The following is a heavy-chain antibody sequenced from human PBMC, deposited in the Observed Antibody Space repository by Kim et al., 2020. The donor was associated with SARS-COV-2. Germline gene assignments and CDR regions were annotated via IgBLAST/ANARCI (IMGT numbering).Heavy chain of an antibody. CDR2: ISSNGGST. J-gene: IGHJ3*02. CDR1: GFTFSSYA. V-gene: IGHV3-64D*09. CDR3: VKEGSGYYGAFDI. D-gene: IGHD3-3*01. Sequence: GGSLRLSCSASGFTFSSYAMHWVRQAPGKGLEYVSAISSNGGSTYYADSVKGRFTISRDNSKNTLYLQMSSLRAEDTAVYYCVKEGSGYYGAFDIWGQGTMVTVSS.